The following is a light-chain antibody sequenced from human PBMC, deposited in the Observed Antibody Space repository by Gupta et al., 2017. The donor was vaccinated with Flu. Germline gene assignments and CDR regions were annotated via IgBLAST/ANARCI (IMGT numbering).Light chain of an antibody. CDR3: AAWDDSLSGPEV. CDR2: SNN. Sequence: QSVLTQPPSAPDTPGQRVTISCSGSSSNIGSNYVYWYQQLPRTAPNLLIYSNNQRPSGVPDRFSGSNPGTSASLAISGLRSEDEADYYCAAWDDSLSGPEVFGGGTKLTVL. CDR1: SSNIGSNY. J-gene: IGLJ3*02. V-gene: IGLV1-47*01.